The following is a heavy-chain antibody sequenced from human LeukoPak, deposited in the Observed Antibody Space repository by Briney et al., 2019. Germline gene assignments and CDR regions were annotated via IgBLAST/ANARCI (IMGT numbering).Heavy chain of an antibody. J-gene: IGHJ4*02. D-gene: IGHD3-10*01. Sequence: GGALRLFCAASGVTFSTYGMSWVGRDPGKGLEGWSAIIGSSSSIYYADSVKGRFTISTANAKNSLYLQMNSLRDEDTAVYYCASDGSADYYGAGSYSVTFDYWGQGTLVTVSS. CDR1: GVTFSTYG. V-gene: IGHV3-21*01. CDR3: ASDGSADYYGAGSYSVTFDY. CDR2: IIGSSSSI.